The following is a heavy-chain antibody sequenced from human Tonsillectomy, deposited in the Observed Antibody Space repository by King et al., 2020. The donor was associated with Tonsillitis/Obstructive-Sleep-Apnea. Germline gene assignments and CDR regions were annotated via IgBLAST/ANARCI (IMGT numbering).Heavy chain of an antibody. CDR3: ARHSRDSSWGDYFYYMDV. J-gene: IGHJ6*03. CDR2: IYYDGTT. D-gene: IGHD6-6*01. Sequence: QLQESGPGLVKPSETLFLTCTVSGGSVSSSDYYWGWIRQPPGKGLEWIATIYYDGTTYYNPPLRSRVTMSVAPSKNQFSLNLNSVTAADTAVYYCARHSRDSSWGDYFYYMDVWGKGTTVTVSS. V-gene: IGHV4-39*01. CDR1: GGSVSSSDYY.